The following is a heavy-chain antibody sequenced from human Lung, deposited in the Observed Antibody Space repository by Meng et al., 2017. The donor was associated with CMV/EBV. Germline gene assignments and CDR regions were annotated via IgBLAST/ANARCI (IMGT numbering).Heavy chain of an antibody. CDR1: GFTFSSFT. CDR2: ISYTSHYI. Sequence: GEXXKISCAASGFTFSSFTMNWVRQAPGKGLEWVSSISYTSHYIYYADSLKGRFTISRDNARNSLYLQMNSLRAEDTAVYYCAGSRSGRYSPFDYWGQGTLVTVS. V-gene: IGHV3-21*01. J-gene: IGHJ4*02. CDR3: AGSRSGRYSPFDY. D-gene: IGHD6-19*01.